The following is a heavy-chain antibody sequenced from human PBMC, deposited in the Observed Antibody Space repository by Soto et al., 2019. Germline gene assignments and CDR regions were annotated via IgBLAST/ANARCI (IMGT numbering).Heavy chain of an antibody. V-gene: IGHV1-2*04. J-gene: IGHJ3*02. CDR2: INPNSGGT. D-gene: IGHD4-17*01. CDR1: GYTFTGYY. CDR3: ARPLNDYALSAFDI. Sequence: QVQLVQSGAEVKKPGASVKVSCKASGYTFTGYYMHWVRQAPGQGLEWMGWINPNSGGTNYAQKFQGWVTMTRDTSISTAYMELSRLRSDDTAVYSCARPLNDYALSAFDIWGQGTMVTVSS.